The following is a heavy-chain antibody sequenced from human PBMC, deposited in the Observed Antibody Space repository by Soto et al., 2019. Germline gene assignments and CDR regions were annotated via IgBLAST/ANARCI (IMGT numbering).Heavy chain of an antibody. D-gene: IGHD3-10*01. CDR1: GFTFSSYA. CDR2: ISGSGGST. V-gene: IGHV3-23*01. J-gene: IGHJ6*02. CDR3: AKDLRGSTAGGFYYYYGMDV. Sequence: EVQLLESGGGLVQPGGSLRLSCAASGFTFSSYAMSWVRQAPGKGLEWVSAISGSGGSTYYADSVKGRFTISRDNSKNTLYLQMNSQSAEDTAVYYCAKDLRGSTAGGFYYYYGMDVWGQGTTVTVSS.